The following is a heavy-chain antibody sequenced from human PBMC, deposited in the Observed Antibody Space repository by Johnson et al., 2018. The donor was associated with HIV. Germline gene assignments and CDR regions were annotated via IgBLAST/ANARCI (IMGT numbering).Heavy chain of an antibody. CDR2: IGTAGDT. J-gene: IGHJ3*02. Sequence: VQLVESGGGLVQPGGSLRLSCAASGFTFSSYDMHWVRQATGKGLEWVSAIGTAGDTYYPGSVKGRFTISRENAKNSLYLQMNSLRAEDTALYYCARDLGVGGTVPRSVAFDIWGQGTMVTVSS. V-gene: IGHV3-13*01. D-gene: IGHD1-26*01. CDR3: ARDLGVGGTVPRSVAFDI. CDR1: GFTFSSYD.